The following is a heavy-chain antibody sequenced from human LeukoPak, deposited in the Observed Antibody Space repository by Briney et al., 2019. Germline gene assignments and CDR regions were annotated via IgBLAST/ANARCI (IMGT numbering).Heavy chain of an antibody. J-gene: IGHJ3*02. CDR3: ARGGVVITTDTYDI. V-gene: IGHV1-2*06. Sequence: GASVKVSCKASGYTFTGYYMHWVRQAPGQGLEWMGRINPNSGGTNYAQKFQGRVTMTRDTSISTAYMDLSRLRSDDTAVCYCARGGVVITTDTYDIWGQGTMVTVSS. CDR1: GYTFTGYY. CDR2: INPNSGGT. D-gene: IGHD3-3*01.